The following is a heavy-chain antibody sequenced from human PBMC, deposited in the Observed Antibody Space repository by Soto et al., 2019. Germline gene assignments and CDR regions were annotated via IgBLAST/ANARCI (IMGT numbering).Heavy chain of an antibody. CDR3: ARAPVFNDYSNQSDYYYGMDV. CDR1: GFTFSSYG. Sequence: QVQLVESGGGVVQPGRSLRLSCAASGFTFSSYGMHWVRQAPGKGLEWVAVIWYDGSNKYYADSVKGRFTISRDNSKNTLYLQMNSLRAEDTAVYYCARAPVFNDYSNQSDYYYGMDVWGQGTTVTVSS. CDR2: IWYDGSNK. J-gene: IGHJ6*02. V-gene: IGHV3-33*01. D-gene: IGHD4-4*01.